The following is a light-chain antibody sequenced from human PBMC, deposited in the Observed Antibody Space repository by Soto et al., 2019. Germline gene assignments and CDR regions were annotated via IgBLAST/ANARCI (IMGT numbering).Light chain of an antibody. CDR2: AAS. Sequence: DIQMTQSPSSLSASVGDRVTITCRASQSIYSYLAWYQQRPGRGPQLLIYAASTLQSGVPSRFSGGGSGTYFTLTISSLQPDDVATYYCQNHNSAPYTFGQGTKLEIK. V-gene: IGKV1-27*01. J-gene: IGKJ2*01. CDR3: QNHNSAPYT. CDR1: QSIYSY.